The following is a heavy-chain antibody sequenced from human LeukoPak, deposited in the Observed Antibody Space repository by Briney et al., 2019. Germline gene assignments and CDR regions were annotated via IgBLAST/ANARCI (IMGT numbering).Heavy chain of an antibody. J-gene: IGHJ3*02. V-gene: IGHV1-2*06. Sequence: GASVKVSCKASGYTFTGYYMHWVRQAPGQGLEWMGRINPNSGGINYAQKFQGRVTMTRDTSISTAYMELSRLGSDDTAVDYCARSITGRAFDIWGQGTMVTVSS. CDR3: ARSITGRAFDI. CDR2: INPNSGGI. D-gene: IGHD1-14*01. CDR1: GYTFTGYY.